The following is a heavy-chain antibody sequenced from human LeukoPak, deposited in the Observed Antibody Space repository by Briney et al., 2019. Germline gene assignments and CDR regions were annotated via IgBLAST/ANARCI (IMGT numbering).Heavy chain of an antibody. V-gene: IGHV4-39*07. CDR2: IYYSGST. Sequence: SETLSLTCTLSGGSINSNSYYWGWIRRPPGKGLEWIGSIYYSGSTYYNPSLKSRVTISVDTSENQFSLKLSSVTAADTAVYYCARTYYYGSGSYYRVYNWFDPWGQGTLVTVSS. D-gene: IGHD3-10*01. CDR3: ARTYYYGSGSYYRVYNWFDP. CDR1: GGSINSNSYY. J-gene: IGHJ5*02.